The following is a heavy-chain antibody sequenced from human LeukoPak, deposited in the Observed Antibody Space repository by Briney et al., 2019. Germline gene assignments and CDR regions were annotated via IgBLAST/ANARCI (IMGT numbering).Heavy chain of an antibody. J-gene: IGHJ4*02. CDR3: ARASGSYRIFGY. D-gene: IGHD1-26*01. CDR2: IYYSGST. V-gene: IGHV4-59*01. CDR1: GGSISSYY. Sequence: SETLSLTCTVSGGSISSYYWSWIRQPPGKGLEWIGYIYYSGSTNYNPSLKSRVTISVDTSKNQFSLKLSSVTAADTAVYYCARASGSYRIFGYWGQGTLVTVSS.